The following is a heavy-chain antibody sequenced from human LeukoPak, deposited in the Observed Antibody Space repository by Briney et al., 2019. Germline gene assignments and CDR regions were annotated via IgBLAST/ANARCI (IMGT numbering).Heavy chain of an antibody. Sequence: SVKVSCKASGGTFSSYAISWVRQAPGQGLEWMGGIIPIFGTANYAQKFQGRVTITADESTSTAYMELSSLRSEDTAVYYCATDPPWTHGVYYGMDVWGQGTTVTVSS. D-gene: IGHD3/OR15-3a*01. CDR3: ATDPPWTHGVYYGMDV. V-gene: IGHV1-69*13. CDR2: IIPIFGTA. J-gene: IGHJ6*02. CDR1: GGTFSSYA.